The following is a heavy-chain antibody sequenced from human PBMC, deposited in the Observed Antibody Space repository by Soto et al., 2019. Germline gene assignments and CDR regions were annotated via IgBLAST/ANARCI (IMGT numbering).Heavy chain of an antibody. CDR3: ARELLNDYIWGSLGF. CDR2: IRPSGNTI. D-gene: IGHD3-16*01. J-gene: IGHJ4*02. CDR1: GFSLSDHY. Sequence: QVLLLESVGDLVKPGGSLRLSCAASGFSLSDHYMAWVRQTPGKGLEWLSYIRPSGNTIYYADSVKGRFTVSRDNAKNSLFLQMNTVRAEDTAVYYCARELLNDYIWGSLGFWGQGTLVSVSS. V-gene: IGHV3-11*01.